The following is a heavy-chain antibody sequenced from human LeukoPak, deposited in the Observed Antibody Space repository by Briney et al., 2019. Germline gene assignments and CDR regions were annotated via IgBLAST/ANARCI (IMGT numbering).Heavy chain of an antibody. D-gene: IGHD1-26*01. Sequence: SETLSLTCTVSGGSISSSSYYWGWIRQPPGKGLEWLGSIYYSGSTYYNPSLKSRVTISVDTSKNQFSLKLSSVTAADTAVYYCARITGYSGRHYGPFDYWGQGTLVTVSS. J-gene: IGHJ4*02. CDR3: ARITGYSGRHYGPFDY. CDR1: GGSISSSSYY. CDR2: IYYSGST. V-gene: IGHV4-39*01.